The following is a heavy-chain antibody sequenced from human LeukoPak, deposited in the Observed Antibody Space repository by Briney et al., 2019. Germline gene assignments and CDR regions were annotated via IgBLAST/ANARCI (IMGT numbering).Heavy chain of an antibody. CDR2: INHSGST. CDR1: GGSFSGYY. D-gene: IGHD2-2*02. CDR3: ARGKRDIVVVPAAIHYYYYMDV. Sequence: SETLSLTCAVYGGSFSGYYWSWIRQPPGKGLEWIGEINHSGSTNYNPSLKSRVTISVDTSKNQFSLKLCSVTAADTAVYYCARGKRDIVVVPAAIHYYYYMDVWGKGTTVTVSS. V-gene: IGHV4-34*01. J-gene: IGHJ6*03.